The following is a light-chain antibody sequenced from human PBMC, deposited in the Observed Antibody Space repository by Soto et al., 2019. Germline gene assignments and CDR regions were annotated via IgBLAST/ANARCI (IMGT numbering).Light chain of an antibody. CDR2: GTS. J-gene: IGKJ1*01. V-gene: IGKV1-39*01. CDR1: QSISRN. Sequence: IQMTPSPSTLSASVGDRVTITCRASQSISRNLNWYQQTPGKAPKLLIFGTSSLQSGVPSRFSGSGSGTDFTLTISSLQPEDFGTYYCQQSYNTPPWTFGQGTKVDIK. CDR3: QQSYNTPPWT.